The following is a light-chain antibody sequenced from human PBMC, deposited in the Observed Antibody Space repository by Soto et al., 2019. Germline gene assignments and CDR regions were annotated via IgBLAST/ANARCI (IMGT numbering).Light chain of an antibody. CDR3: QYSDTSRLS. Sequence: ETVLTQSPGTLSLSPGERATLSCRASQSVRTYFFAWYQQKPGQPPRLLIYATSTRATGIPDRFSGSGSGTDFTLTISRLEPEDSAVYYCQYSDTSRLSFGGGTKVEI. J-gene: IGKJ4*01. CDR2: ATS. CDR1: QSVRTYF. V-gene: IGKV3-20*01.